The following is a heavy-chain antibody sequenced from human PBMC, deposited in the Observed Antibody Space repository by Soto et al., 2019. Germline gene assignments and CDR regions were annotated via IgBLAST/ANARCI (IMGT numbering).Heavy chain of an antibody. D-gene: IGHD2-2*02. V-gene: IGHV1-69*01. CDR1: GGTFSSYA. CDR2: IIPIFGTA. CDR3: ARADIVVVPAAIHYYGMDV. Sequence: QVQLVQSGAEVKKPGSSVKVSCKASGGTFSSYAISWVRQAPGQGLEWMGEIIPIFGTANYAQKFQGRVTITADESTSTAYMELSSLRSEDTAVYYCARADIVVVPAAIHYYGMDVWGQGTTVTVSS. J-gene: IGHJ6*02.